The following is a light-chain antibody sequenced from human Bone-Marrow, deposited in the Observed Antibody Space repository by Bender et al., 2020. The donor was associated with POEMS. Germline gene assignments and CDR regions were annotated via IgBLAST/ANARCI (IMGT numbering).Light chain of an antibody. CDR2: EDA. CDR3: CSYAGGSSYV. V-gene: IGLV2-23*01. Sequence: QSALAQPASVSGSPGQSITISCTGSSRDIGNYVLVSWYQHLPDKFPKLLIFEDAKRPSGVSPRFSGSKSGYTASLTISGLQTEDEGDYYGCSYAGGSSYVFGTGTKVTVL. J-gene: IGLJ1*01. CDR1: SRDIGNYVL.